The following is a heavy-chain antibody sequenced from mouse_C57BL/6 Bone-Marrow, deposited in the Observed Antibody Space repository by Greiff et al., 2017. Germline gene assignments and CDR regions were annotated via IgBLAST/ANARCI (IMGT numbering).Heavy chain of an antibody. Sequence: EVQLVESGGGLVKPGGSLKLSCAASGFTFSDYGMHWVRQAPEQGLEWVAYISSGSSTIYYADTVKGRFTISRDNAKNTLFLQMTSLRSEDTAMYYCARPGGDWYFDVWGTGTTVTVSS. CDR2: ISSGSSTI. V-gene: IGHV5-17*01. J-gene: IGHJ1*03. CDR1: GFTFSDYG. CDR3: ARPGGDWYFDV.